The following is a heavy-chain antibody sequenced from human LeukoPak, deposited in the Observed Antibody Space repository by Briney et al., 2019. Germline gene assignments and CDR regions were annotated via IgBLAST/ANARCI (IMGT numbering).Heavy chain of an antibody. CDR1: GGSISSGGYY. V-gene: IGHV4-31*03. J-gene: IGHJ4*02. CDR2: IYYSGST. Sequence: SETLSLTCTVSGGSISSGGYYWSWIRQHPGKGLEWIGYIYYSGSTYYNPSLKSRVTISVDTSKNQFSLKLSSVTAADTAVYYCARSTGYCSSTSCYGFDYWGQETLVTVSS. D-gene: IGHD2-2*01. CDR3: ARSTGYCSSTSCYGFDY.